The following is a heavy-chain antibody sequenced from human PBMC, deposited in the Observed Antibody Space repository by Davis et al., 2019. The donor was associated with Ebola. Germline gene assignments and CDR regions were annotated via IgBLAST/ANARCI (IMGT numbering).Heavy chain of an antibody. CDR3: ARIRQQFAYFDY. CDR2: IFYSGIT. D-gene: IGHD6-6*01. V-gene: IGHV4-30-4*07. J-gene: IGHJ4*02. Sequence: MPSETLSLTCAVSGASISTGGFSWSWIRQPPGKGPEWIGCIFYSGITYYNPSLKSRVSISVDTSKTQFSLKLNSVTAADTAVYYCARIRQQFAYFDYWGQGTLVTVSS. CDR1: GASISTGGFS.